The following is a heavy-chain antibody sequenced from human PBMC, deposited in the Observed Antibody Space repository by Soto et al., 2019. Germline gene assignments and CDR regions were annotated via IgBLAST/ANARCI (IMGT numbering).Heavy chain of an antibody. J-gene: IGHJ6*02. CDR1: GYTFTSYD. Sequence: ASVKVSCKASGYTFTSYDINWVRQATGQGLEWMGWMNPNSGNTGYAQKFQGRVTMTRNTSISTAYMELSSLRSEDTAVYYRARVGLRFLEWLPATDYYGMDVWGQGTTVTVSS. CDR2: MNPNSGNT. CDR3: ARVGLRFLEWLPATDYYGMDV. D-gene: IGHD3-3*01. V-gene: IGHV1-8*01.